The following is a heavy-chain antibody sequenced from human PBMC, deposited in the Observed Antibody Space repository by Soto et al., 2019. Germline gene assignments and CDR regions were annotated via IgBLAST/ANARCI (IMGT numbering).Heavy chain of an antibody. CDR2: ITPYNGNT. Sequence: QVQLVQSGAEVKNPGASVKVSCQASNYLFGAFGISWVRQAPGQGLEWMGWITPYNGNTHYAEKFQARVTMTADKCTTTAYMEVRRLTSDDTAVYFCARISARRNDFDVWGQGTVVTVSS. CDR1: NYLFGAFG. CDR3: ARISARRNDFDV. J-gene: IGHJ3*01. V-gene: IGHV1-18*01.